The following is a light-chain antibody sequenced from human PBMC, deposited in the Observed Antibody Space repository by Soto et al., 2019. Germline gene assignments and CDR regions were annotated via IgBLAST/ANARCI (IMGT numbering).Light chain of an antibody. J-gene: IGLJ1*01. V-gene: IGLV2-14*01. CDR3: GSYTSSSTRV. CDR2: DVS. Sequence: QSALTQPASVSGSPGQSITISCTGTSSDVGGYKFVSWYHQHPGKAPILMIYDVSNRPSGVSSRFAGSKSGNTASLTISGLQAEDEADYCCGSYTSSSTRVFGTGTKVTVL. CDR1: SSDVGGYKF.